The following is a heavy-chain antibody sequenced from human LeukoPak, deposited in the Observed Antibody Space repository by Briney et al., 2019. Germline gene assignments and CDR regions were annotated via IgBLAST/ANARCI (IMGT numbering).Heavy chain of an antibody. CDR2: ISAYNGNT. V-gene: IGHV1-18*04. J-gene: IGHJ3*02. Sequence: GASVKVSCKASGYTFTGYHIHWVRQAPGQGLEWMGWISAYNGNTNYAQKLQGRVNMTTDTSTSTAYMELRSLRSDDTAVYYCARDGSGGGSYYSNDAFDIWGQGTMVTVSS. CDR3: ARDGSGGGSYYSNDAFDI. D-gene: IGHD1-26*01. CDR1: GYTFTGYH.